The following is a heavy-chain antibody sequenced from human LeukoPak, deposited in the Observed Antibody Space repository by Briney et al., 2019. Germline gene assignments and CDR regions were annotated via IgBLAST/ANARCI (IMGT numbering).Heavy chain of an antibody. CDR1: GYTFTGYY. CDR3: ARGGGLYCSGSYSEDY. CDR2: INPNSGGT. D-gene: IGHD3-10*01. Sequence: ASVKVSCKASGYTFTGYYMHWVRQAPGQGLEWMGWINPNSGGTNYAQKFQGRVTMTRDTSISTAYMELSRLRSDDTAVYYCARGGGLYCSGSYSEDYWGQGTLVTGFS. J-gene: IGHJ4*02. V-gene: IGHV1-2*02.